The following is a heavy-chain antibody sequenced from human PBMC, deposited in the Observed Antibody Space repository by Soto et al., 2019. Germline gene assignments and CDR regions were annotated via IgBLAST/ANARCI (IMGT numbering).Heavy chain of an antibody. Sequence: PWGSLRLSCAASGFTFSSYAMQWARQAPRKGLEYVSAISSNGGSRYYANSVKGRFTISADRGRNSVFLQLNSLRDEDTAVYYCVRDRDLGGDMAHGDLWGKGSLVSVSS. D-gene: IGHD2-21*01. J-gene: IGHJ4*01. CDR1: GFTFSSYA. CDR3: VRDRDLGGDMAHGDL. V-gene: IGHV3-64*01. CDR2: ISSNGGSR.